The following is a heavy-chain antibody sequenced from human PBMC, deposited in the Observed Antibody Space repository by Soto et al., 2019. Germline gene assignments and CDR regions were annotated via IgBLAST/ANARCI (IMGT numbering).Heavy chain of an antibody. V-gene: IGHV3-21*01. CDR3: ARVVDYYDPYSYYGMDV. D-gene: IGHD3-22*01. CDR2: ISSSSSYI. CDR1: GFTFSSYS. Sequence: EVQLVESGGGLVKPGGSLRLSCAASGFTFSSYSMNWVRQAPGKGLEWVSSISSSSSYIYYADSVKGRFTISRDNAKNSLYLQMNSLGAEDTAVYYCARVVDYYDPYSYYGMDVWGQGTTVTVSS. J-gene: IGHJ6*02.